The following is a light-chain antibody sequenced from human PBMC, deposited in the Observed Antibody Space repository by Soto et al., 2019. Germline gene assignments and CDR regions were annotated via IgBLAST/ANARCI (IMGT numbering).Light chain of an antibody. J-gene: IGKJ1*01. CDR3: QQYTNTNNPWM. Sequence: DIQMTQSPSSLSASIGDRVTITCRASQTISTWMAWYQQKPGKAPKLLVYDASTLQSGVASRFSGSGSGTEFTLIISGLQPDDSATYYCQQYTNTNNPWMFXQGTKVDIK. CDR2: DAS. V-gene: IGKV1-5*01. CDR1: QTISTW.